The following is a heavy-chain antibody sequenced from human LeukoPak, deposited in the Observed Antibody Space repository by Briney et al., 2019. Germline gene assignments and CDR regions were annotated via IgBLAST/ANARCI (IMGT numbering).Heavy chain of an antibody. Sequence: GGSLRLSCAASGFTFSDHYMSWIRQAPGKGLEWVSYISSSGSSIYYADSVKGRFTISRDNAKNSLYLQMNSLRAEDTAVYYCAREASGYSYGLDAFDIWGQGTMVTVSS. CDR2: ISSSGSSI. CDR3: AREASGYSYGLDAFDI. CDR1: GFTFSDHY. V-gene: IGHV3-11*04. D-gene: IGHD5-18*01. J-gene: IGHJ3*02.